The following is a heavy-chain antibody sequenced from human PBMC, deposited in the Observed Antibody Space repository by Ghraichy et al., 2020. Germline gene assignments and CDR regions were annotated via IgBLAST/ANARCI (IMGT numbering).Heavy chain of an antibody. CDR3: ARPTSGNRIDAMDI. V-gene: IGHV4-39*01. D-gene: IGHD1-14*01. CDR1: GGSISSSSYY. CDR2: IYYSGST. Sequence: SETLSLTCTVSGGSISSSSYYWGWIRQPPGKGLEWIGSIYYSGSTYYNPSLKSRVTISVDTSKNQFSLKLSSVTAADTAVYYCARPTSGNRIDAMDIWGQGTTVTVSS. J-gene: IGHJ3*02.